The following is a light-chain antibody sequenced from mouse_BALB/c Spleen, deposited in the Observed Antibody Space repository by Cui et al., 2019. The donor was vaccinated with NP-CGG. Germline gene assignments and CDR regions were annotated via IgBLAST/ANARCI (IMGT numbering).Light chain of an antibody. J-gene: IGLJ1*01. CDR3: ALWYSNHWV. Sequence: QAVVTQESALTTSPGETVTLTCRSSTGAVTTSNYANWVQEKPDHLFTVLIGGTNNRAPGVPARFSGSLIGDKAALTITGAQTEDEAIYFCALWYSNHWVFGGGTKLT. CDR1: TGAVTTSNY. CDR2: GTN. V-gene: IGLV1*01.